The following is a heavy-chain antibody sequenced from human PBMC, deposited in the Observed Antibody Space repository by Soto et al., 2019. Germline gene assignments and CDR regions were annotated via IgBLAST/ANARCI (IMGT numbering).Heavy chain of an antibody. V-gene: IGHV3-53*05. J-gene: IGHJ6*02. CDR2: IYPGGST. CDR1: GFSLSSHN. Sequence: TVGALRLSCAGSGFSLSSHNISWGRPAPREGVGWGSVIYPGGSTYYADSVKGRFTISRDNSKNTLYLQMNSLRAEDTAVYYCARSKGSSCSSTSCSYYYYYGMDVWGQGTTVTVSS. CDR3: ARSKGSSCSSTSCSYYYYYGMDV. D-gene: IGHD2-2*01.